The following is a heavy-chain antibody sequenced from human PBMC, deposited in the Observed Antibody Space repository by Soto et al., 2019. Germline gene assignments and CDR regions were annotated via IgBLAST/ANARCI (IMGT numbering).Heavy chain of an antibody. Sequence: EVQLVESGGGLVQPGGSLRLSCVTSGFTFSSYWMHWVRQAPGKGLVWVSRIKSDGSSTSYADSVKGRFTISRDNAKNTLYLQMNSLSAEDTAVYYCARGYCSGGSCYYYYYGMDVWGQGTTVTVSS. J-gene: IGHJ6*02. V-gene: IGHV3-74*01. CDR3: ARGYCSGGSCYYYYYGMDV. CDR1: GFTFSSYW. CDR2: IKSDGSST. D-gene: IGHD2-15*01.